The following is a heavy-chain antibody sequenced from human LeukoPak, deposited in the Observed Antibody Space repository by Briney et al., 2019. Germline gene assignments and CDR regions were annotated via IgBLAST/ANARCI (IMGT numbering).Heavy chain of an antibody. J-gene: IGHJ4*02. CDR1: GFTFSSYA. V-gene: IGHV3-23*01. Sequence: PGGSLRLSCAASGFTFSSYAMSWVRQAPGKGLEWVSAISGSGGSTYYADSVKGRFTISRDNSKNTLYLQMSSLRAEDTAVYYCAKVFSTDYDFWSGSPTNYFDYWGQGTLVTVSS. D-gene: IGHD3-3*01. CDR2: ISGSGGST. CDR3: AKVFSTDYDFWSGSPTNYFDY.